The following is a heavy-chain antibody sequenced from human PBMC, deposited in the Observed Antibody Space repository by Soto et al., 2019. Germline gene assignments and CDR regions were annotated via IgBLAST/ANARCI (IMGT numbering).Heavy chain of an antibody. CDR1: GGSISSSSYY. V-gene: IGHV4-39*01. Sequence: KASETLSLTCTVSGGSISSSSYYWGWIRQPPGKGLEWIGSIYYSGSTYYNPSLKSRVTISVDTSKNQFSLKLSSVTAADTAVYYCARRPGGSGAAAGTRGWFDPWGQGTLVTVSS. CDR2: IYYSGST. J-gene: IGHJ5*02. D-gene: IGHD6-13*01. CDR3: ARRPGGSGAAAGTRGWFDP.